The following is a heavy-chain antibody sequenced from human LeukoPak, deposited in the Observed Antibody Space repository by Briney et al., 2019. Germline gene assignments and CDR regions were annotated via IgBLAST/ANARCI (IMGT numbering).Heavy chain of an antibody. CDR3: ARLIVAAGTDY. V-gene: IGHV3-23*01. Sequence: GGSLRLSCAASGFTFSTYAMSWVRQAPGKGLEWVSAITGSGGRTYYADSVKGRFTISRDSSKNTLYLQMNSLRAEDTAVYYCARLIVAAGTDYWGQGTLVTVSS. J-gene: IGHJ4*02. CDR2: ITGSGGRT. D-gene: IGHD6-13*01. CDR1: GFTFSTYA.